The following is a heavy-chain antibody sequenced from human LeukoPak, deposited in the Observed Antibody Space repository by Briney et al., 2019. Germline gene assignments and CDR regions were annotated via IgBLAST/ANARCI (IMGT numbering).Heavy chain of an antibody. J-gene: IGHJ3*02. CDR3: ARVLPTVVTDDAFDI. CDR1: GGSISSGGYY. CDR2: IYHSGST. Sequence: SETLSLTCTVSGGSISSGGYYWSWIRQPPGKGLEWIGYIYHSGSTYYNPSLKSRVTISVDRSKNQFSLKLSSVTAADTAVYYCARVLPTVVTDDAFDIWGQGTMVTVSS. V-gene: IGHV4-30-2*01. D-gene: IGHD4-23*01.